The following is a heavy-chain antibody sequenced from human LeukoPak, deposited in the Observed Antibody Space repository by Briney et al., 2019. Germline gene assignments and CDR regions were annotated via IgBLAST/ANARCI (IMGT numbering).Heavy chain of an antibody. V-gene: IGHV3-7*01. CDR1: GFTFSSYW. Sequence: PGGSLRLSCAASGFTFSSYWMSWVRQAPGKGLEWVANIKQDGSEKYYVDSVKGRFTISRDNAKNSLYLQMNSLRAEGTAVYYCASQTTVTTDDAFDIWGQGTMVTVSS. J-gene: IGHJ3*02. D-gene: IGHD4-17*01. CDR3: ASQTTVTTDDAFDI. CDR2: IKQDGSEK.